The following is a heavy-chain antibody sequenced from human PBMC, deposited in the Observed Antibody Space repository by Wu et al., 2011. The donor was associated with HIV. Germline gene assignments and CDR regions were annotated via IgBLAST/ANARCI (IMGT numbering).Heavy chain of an antibody. CDR3: ARATPQWLYYFDY. Sequence: EVKNPGAXVKVSCKASGYIFTSYGFSWVRQAPGQGLEWMGWISAYNGNTHYAQKLQGRVTMTRDTSTNTAYMELSRLRSDDTAVYYCARATPQWLYYFDYWGQGTLVTVSS. D-gene: IGHD5-12*01. J-gene: IGHJ4*02. V-gene: IGHV1-18*01. CDR2: ISAYNGNT. CDR1: GYIFTSYG.